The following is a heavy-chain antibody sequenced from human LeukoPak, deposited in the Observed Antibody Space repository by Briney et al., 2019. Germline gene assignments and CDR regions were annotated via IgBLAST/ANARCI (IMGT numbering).Heavy chain of an antibody. CDR1: GGSISRSSYY. Sequence: SETLSLTCTVSGGSISRSSYYWGWIRQPPGKGLEWIGSIHYSGSTYYNPSLKSRVTISVDTSKNQFSLKLSSVTAADTAVYYCARQRDSSGWVSNWFDPWGQGTLVTVSS. CDR3: ARQRDSSGWVSNWFDP. V-gene: IGHV4-39*01. CDR2: IHYSGST. J-gene: IGHJ5*02. D-gene: IGHD6-19*01.